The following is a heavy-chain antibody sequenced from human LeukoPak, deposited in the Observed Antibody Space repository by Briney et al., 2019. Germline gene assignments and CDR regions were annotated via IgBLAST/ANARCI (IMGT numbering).Heavy chain of an antibody. J-gene: IGHJ5*02. CDR3: ARVVGTTGIIWFDP. Sequence: PSETLSLTCAVYGGSFSGYYWSWIRQPPGKGLEWIGEINHSGSTNYNPSLKSRVTISVDTSKNQFSLKLSSVTAADTAVYYCARVVGTTGIIWFDPWGQGTLVTVSS. CDR1: GGSFSGYY. D-gene: IGHD1-1*01. CDR2: INHSGST. V-gene: IGHV4-34*01.